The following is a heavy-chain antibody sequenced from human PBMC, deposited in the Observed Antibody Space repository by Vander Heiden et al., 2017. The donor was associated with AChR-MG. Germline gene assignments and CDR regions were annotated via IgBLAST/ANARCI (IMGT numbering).Heavy chain of an antibody. CDR1: GCSISSSRYY. D-gene: IGHD1-26*01. J-gene: IGHJ3*02. Sequence: QLQLQESGPGLVKPSETLSLTCTVSGCSISSSRYYWGWIRQPPGKGLEWIGSIYYSGSTYYNPSLKSRVTISVDTSKNQFSLKLSSVTAADTAVYYCARWLLDWELPDAFDIWGQGTMVTVSS. CDR2: IYYSGST. V-gene: IGHV4-39*01. CDR3: ARWLLDWELPDAFDI.